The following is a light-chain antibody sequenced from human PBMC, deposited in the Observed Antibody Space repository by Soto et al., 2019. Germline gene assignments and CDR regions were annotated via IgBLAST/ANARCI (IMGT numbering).Light chain of an antibody. J-gene: IGKJ4*01. CDR3: QQYNTWPLT. V-gene: IGKV3-15*01. CDR2: GTS. CDR1: HRVSSY. Sequence: EIVMTQSPATLSVSPGERATLSCRASHRVSSYLAWYQQKPGQAPRLLIYGTSTRATGIPARFSGSGSGTEFTLTISSVQSEDFAVFYCQQYNTWPLTFGAGTEVEIK.